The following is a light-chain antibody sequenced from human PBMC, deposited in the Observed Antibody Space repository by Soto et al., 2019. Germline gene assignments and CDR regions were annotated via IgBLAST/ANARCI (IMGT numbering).Light chain of an antibody. J-gene: IGLJ2*01. V-gene: IGLV2-14*03. CDR1: RLDVGGYNY. CDR2: EVT. Sequence: QSALTQPASVSGSPGQSITISCTGTRLDVGGYNYVSWYQQQPGKAPKLIIYEVTNRPSGVSDRFSGSKSDNTASLTISGLQTEDEADYYCCSYTSSSTLDVFGGGTKLTVL. CDR3: CSYTSSSTLDV.